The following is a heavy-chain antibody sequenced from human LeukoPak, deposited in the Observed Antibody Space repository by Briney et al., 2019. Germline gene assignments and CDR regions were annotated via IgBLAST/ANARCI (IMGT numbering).Heavy chain of an antibody. CDR3: ARGLVFDN. CDR2: IKHDGSEK. D-gene: IGHD3-16*02. CDR1: GFTFSSYW. J-gene: IGHJ4*02. V-gene: IGHV3-7*01. Sequence: GGSLRLSCAASGFTFSSYWMSWVRQAPGKGLEWVVNIKHDGSEKYSVDSVKGRFTISRDNAKNSLSLQMNSLRVEDMAVYYCARGLVFDNWGQGTLVTVSS.